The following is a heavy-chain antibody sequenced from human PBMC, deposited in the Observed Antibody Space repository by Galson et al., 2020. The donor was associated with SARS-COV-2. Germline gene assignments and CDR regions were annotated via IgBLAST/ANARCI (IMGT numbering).Heavy chain of an antibody. Sequence: SETLSLTCSVSGDSINSYFCSWIRQPAGKGLEWIGRINTSGNTKYNPSLKNRVTMSVDTSKNQFSLKVSSVTAADTAVYYCARESDEFVSGSYRRFDYWGQGTLVTVSS. V-gene: IGHV4-4*07. J-gene: IGHJ4*02. D-gene: IGHD3-16*02. CDR1: GDSINSYF. CDR2: INTSGNT. CDR3: ARESDEFVSGSYRRFDY.